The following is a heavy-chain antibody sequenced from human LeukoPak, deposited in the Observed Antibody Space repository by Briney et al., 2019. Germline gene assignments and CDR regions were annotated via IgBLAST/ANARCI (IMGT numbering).Heavy chain of an antibody. D-gene: IGHD3-3*01. CDR1: GFTFSSYG. J-gene: IGHJ6*02. CDR3: ARCFGSGPLWDYYGMDV. V-gene: IGHV3-33*01. Sequence: GGSLRLSCAASGFTFSSYGMHWVRQAPGKGLEWVAVIWYDGSNKYYADSVKGRFTISRDNSKNTLYLQMNSLRAEDTAVYYCARCFGSGPLWDYYGMDVWGQGTTVTVSS. CDR2: IWYDGSNK.